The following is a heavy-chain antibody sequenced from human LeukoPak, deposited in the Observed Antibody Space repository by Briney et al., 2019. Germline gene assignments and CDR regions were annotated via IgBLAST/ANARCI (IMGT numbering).Heavy chain of an antibody. J-gene: IGHJ4*02. CDR3: ARAFFRQSADY. CDR1: GFTFSSYA. V-gene: IGHV3-30*04. Sequence: PGRSLRLSCAASGFTFSSYAMHWVRQAPGKGLEWVAVISYDGSNKYYADSVKGRFTISRDNSKNTLYLQMNSLRAEDTAVYYCARAFFRQSADYWGQGTLVTVSS. D-gene: IGHD2/OR15-2a*01. CDR2: ISYDGSNK.